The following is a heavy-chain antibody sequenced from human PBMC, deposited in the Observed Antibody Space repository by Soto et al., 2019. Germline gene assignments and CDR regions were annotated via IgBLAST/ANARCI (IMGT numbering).Heavy chain of an antibody. CDR1: GGSISSIDYF. Sequence: QVQLQESGPGLVKPSQTLSLTGIVSGGSISSIDYFWSWISQPPGKGLEWIGLIYHTGTTYYNPSLTSRVTISIATANRQFSMKLNSVPAPDTAVYYCARVMAAMQNGRDPSGQGTLVTVS. V-gene: IGHV4-30-4*01. CDR3: ARVMAAMQNGRDP. CDR2: IYHTGTT. D-gene: IGHD2-2*01. J-gene: IGHJ5*02.